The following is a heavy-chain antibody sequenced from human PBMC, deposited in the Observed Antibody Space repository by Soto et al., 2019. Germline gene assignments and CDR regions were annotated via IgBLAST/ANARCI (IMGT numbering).Heavy chain of an antibody. V-gene: IGHV4-61*01. CDR3: ARDPSGWYYFDY. D-gene: IGHD6-19*01. Sequence: PSETLSLTCTVSGGSVSSGSYYWSWIRQPPGNGLEWIGYIYYSGSTNYNPSLKSRVTISRDNAKNSLYLQMNSLRAEDTAVYYCARDPSGWYYFDYWGQGTLVTVSS. CDR1: GGSVSSGSYY. J-gene: IGHJ4*02. CDR2: IYYSGST.